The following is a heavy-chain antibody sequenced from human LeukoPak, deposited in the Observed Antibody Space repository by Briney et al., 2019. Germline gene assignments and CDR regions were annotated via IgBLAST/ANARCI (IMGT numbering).Heavy chain of an antibody. J-gene: IGHJ4*02. CDR3: ARDRHTALDY. D-gene: IGHD5-18*01. CDR1: GGSFSGYY. CDR2: IYYSGST. V-gene: IGHV4-59*01. Sequence: SETLSLTCAVYGGSFSGYYWSWIRQPPGKGLEWIGYIYYSGSTIYNPSLKSRVTISVDTSKNQFSLKLSSVTAADTAVYYCARDRHTALDYWGQGTLVTVSS.